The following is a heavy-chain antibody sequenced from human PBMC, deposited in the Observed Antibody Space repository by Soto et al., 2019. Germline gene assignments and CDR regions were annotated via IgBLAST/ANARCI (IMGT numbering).Heavy chain of an antibody. Sequence: PGGSLRLSCAASGFTFSSYAIHWVRQAPGKGLEGVAVISYDGINKYYADSVKGRFTISRDNSKNTLYLQMNSLRAEDAAVYYCARDGGAAAGTFDYWGQGTLVTVSS. V-gene: IGHV3-30-3*01. D-gene: IGHD6-13*01. CDR2: ISYDGINK. J-gene: IGHJ4*02. CDR1: GFTFSSYA. CDR3: ARDGGAAAGTFDY.